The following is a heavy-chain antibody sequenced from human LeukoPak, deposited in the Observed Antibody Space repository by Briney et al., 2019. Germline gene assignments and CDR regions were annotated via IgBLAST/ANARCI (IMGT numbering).Heavy chain of an antibody. CDR3: ARARGIVGAEYGY. Sequence: PGGSLRLSCAASGFTFSSYAMTWVRQGPGKGLEWVADISGVGGSTFYADSVKGRFTISRDNSKNSLYLQMNSLRAEDTAVYYCARARGIVGAEYGYWGQGTLVTVSS. CDR1: GFTFSSYA. J-gene: IGHJ4*02. D-gene: IGHD1-26*01. V-gene: IGHV3-23*01. CDR2: ISGVGGST.